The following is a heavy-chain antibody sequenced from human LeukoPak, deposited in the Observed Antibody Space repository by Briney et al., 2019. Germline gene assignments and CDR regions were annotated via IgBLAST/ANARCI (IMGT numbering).Heavy chain of an antibody. CDR3: ARQRANYFDSSTSSAVVAFDI. V-gene: IGHV5-51*01. CDR1: GYTFSRHW. CDR2: MYPGDSDT. Sequence: GESLKISCRTSGYTFSRHWIAWVRQMPGKGLEWMGIMYPGDSDTRYSPSFQGRVTISADKSISTAFLQWSSLKASDTAIYYCARQRANYFDSSTSSAVVAFDIWGRGTMVIVSS. J-gene: IGHJ3*02. D-gene: IGHD3-22*01.